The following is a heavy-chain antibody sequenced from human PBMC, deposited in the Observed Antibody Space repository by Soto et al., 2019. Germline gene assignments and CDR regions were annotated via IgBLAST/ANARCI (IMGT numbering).Heavy chain of an antibody. CDR3: ARSSHSTVTPFDY. Sequence: QVQLQESGPGLVKPSQTLSLTCTVSGGSISSGGYYWSWIRQHPGKGLEWIGYIYYSGSTYYNPSLESRVTISEETSKNRFSLKLSSVTAADTAVYYCARSSHSTVTPFDYWGQGTLVSVAS. CDR2: IYYSGST. J-gene: IGHJ4*02. CDR1: GGSISSGGYY. D-gene: IGHD4-17*01. V-gene: IGHV4-31*03.